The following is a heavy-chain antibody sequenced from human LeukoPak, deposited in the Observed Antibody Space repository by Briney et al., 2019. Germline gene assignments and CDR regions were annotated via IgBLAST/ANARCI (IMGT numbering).Heavy chain of an antibody. CDR3: ARAADYDHYMDV. CDR1: GFTFRDYY. CDR2: ISSSVTTV. J-gene: IGHJ6*03. Sequence: GGSLRLSCAASGFTFRDYYMAWIRQAPGKGLEWVSHISSSVTTVYYADSVRGRFTLSRDNAKNSVSPQMNSLRAEDTAVYYCARAADYDHYMDVWGKGATVTVSS. V-gene: IGHV3-11*04. D-gene: IGHD3-3*01.